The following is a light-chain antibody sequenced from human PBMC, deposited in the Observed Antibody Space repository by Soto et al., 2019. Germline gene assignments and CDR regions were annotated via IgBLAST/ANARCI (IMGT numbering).Light chain of an antibody. CDR1: QSINNW. V-gene: IGKV1-5*01. CDR2: DAS. CDR3: QQYDSFWT. J-gene: IGKJ1*01. Sequence: IKMTQSLSTLSASVGDRVTITCRASQSINNWLAWYQQKVGEAPKLLIYDASNLESGVPSRFSGSGSGTEFTLTSSSLQPDDFASYYCQQYDSFWTFGQGTKV.